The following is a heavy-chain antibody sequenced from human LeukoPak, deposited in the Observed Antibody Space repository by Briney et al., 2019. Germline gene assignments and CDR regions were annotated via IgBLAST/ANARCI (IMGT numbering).Heavy chain of an antibody. CDR1: GGSISSSSYY. J-gene: IGHJ4*02. V-gene: IGHV4-39*07. CDR3: ARDRGWLGGEIDY. CDR2: IYYSGST. D-gene: IGHD6-19*01. Sequence: PSETLSLTCTVSGGSISSSSYYWGWIRQPPGKGLEWIGSIYYSGSTYYNPSLKSRVTISVDTSKNQFSLKLSSVTAADTAVYYCARDRGWLGGEIDYWGQGTLVTVSS.